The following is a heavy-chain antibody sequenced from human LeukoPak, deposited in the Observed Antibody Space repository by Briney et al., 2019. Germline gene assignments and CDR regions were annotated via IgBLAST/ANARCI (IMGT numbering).Heavy chain of an antibody. J-gene: IGHJ4*02. D-gene: IGHD1-14*01. Sequence: PSETLSLTCSVSGVAISDYFWSWIRQPAGRDLEWIGRISTTGSTYFNPSLQSRVRMSVDSSKTHFSLRLSSVTAADTAVYYCASLRPRTGRDPDWGQGTLVTVSS. CDR3: ASLRPRTGRDPD. CDR1: GVAISDYF. V-gene: IGHV4-4*07. CDR2: ISTTGST.